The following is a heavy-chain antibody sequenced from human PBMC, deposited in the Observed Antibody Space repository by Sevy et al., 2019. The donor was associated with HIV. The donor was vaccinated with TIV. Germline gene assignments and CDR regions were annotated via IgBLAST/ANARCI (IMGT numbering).Heavy chain of an antibody. CDR2: IYDSGRT. V-gene: IGHV4-59*01. CDR1: GGSLSGYQ. D-gene: IGHD3-22*01. J-gene: IGHJ4*02. Sequence: SETLSLGCTVSGGSLSGYQWNWIRQPPGKGLEWIAYIYDSGRTNYNPSLKSRVTISVDTSKNQFSLNLNSVTAADTAVYYCARSFNNYDGGVYQLGLDHWGQGTLVTVSS. CDR3: ARSFNNYDGGVYQLGLDH.